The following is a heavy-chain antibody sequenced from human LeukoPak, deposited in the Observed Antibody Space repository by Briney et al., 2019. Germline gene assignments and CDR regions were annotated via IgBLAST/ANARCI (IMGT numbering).Heavy chain of an antibody. CDR2: IKQDGIEK. V-gene: IGHV3-7*01. Sequence: GGSLRLSCAASGFTFSSYAMHWVRQVPGKGLEWVANIKQDGIEKYFVGSVKGRFDISRDNAKNSLYLQMNSLRVEDTAVYYCAREGMVRGVPDAFDLWGQGTMVTVSS. D-gene: IGHD3-10*01. CDR3: AREGMVRGVPDAFDL. J-gene: IGHJ3*01. CDR1: GFTFSSYA.